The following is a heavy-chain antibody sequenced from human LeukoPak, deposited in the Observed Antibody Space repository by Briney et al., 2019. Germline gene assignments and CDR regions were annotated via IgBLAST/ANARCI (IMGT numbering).Heavy chain of an antibody. D-gene: IGHD2-21*01. V-gene: IGHV3-48*02. Sequence: PGGSLRLSCAASGFTFSSYSMNWVLQAPGKGLEWVSYISSSSSTIYYADSVKGRFTISRDNAKNSLYLQMNSLRDEDTAAYYCARTGVDVNIVVVIARDFDYWGQGTLVTVSS. J-gene: IGHJ4*02. CDR3: ARTGVDVNIVVVIARDFDY. CDR2: ISSSSSTI. CDR1: GFTFSSYS.